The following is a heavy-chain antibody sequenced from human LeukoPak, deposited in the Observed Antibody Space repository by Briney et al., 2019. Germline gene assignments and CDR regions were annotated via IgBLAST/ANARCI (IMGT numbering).Heavy chain of an antibody. Sequence: GGSLRLSCAASGFTFSSYEMNWVRQAPGKGLEWVSYISSSGSTIYYADSVKGRFTISRDNAKNSLYLQMNSLRAEDTAVYYCARPSGSPYFDYWGQGTLVTVSS. CDR3: ARPSGSPYFDY. CDR1: GFTFSSYE. D-gene: IGHD5-12*01. J-gene: IGHJ4*02. V-gene: IGHV3-48*03. CDR2: ISSSGSTI.